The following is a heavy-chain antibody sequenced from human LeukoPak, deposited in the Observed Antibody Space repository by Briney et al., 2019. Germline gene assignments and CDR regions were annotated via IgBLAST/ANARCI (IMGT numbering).Heavy chain of an antibody. Sequence: PSETLSLTCAVYGGSFSGYYWSWIRQPPGKGLEWIGEINHSGSTNYNPSLKSRVTISVDTSKNQFSLKLSSVTAADTAVYYCARVGSGEFRLYYFDYWGQGTLVTVSS. D-gene: IGHD3-10*01. CDR3: ARVGSGEFRLYYFDY. CDR2: INHSGST. J-gene: IGHJ4*02. V-gene: IGHV4-34*01. CDR1: GGSFSGYY.